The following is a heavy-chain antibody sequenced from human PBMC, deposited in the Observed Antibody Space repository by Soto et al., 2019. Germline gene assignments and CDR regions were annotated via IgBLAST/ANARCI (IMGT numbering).Heavy chain of an antibody. CDR1: GFTFSNYW. D-gene: IGHD2-8*01. Sequence: GGSLRLSCAASGFTFSNYWMHWIRQAPGKGLVWVSRISHDERTATYADSVKGRFTISRDNAKNTVFLEMKSLRAEDTAVYYCARGGASHAHPPDHWGQGTPVTVSS. J-gene: IGHJ4*02. CDR3: ARGGASHAHPPDH. V-gene: IGHV3-74*03. CDR2: ISHDERTA.